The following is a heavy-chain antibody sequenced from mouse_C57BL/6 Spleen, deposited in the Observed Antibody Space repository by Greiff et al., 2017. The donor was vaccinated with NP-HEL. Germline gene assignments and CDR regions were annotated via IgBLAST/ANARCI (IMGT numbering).Heavy chain of an antibody. V-gene: IGHV1-53*01. CDR3: ARSPSFCYGSSFWDFDV. CDR2: INPSNGGT. CDR1: GYTFTSYW. Sequence: QVQLQQPGTELVKPGASVKLSCKASGYTFTSYWMHWVKQRPGQGLEWIGNINPSNGGTNYNEKFKSKATLTVDKSSSTAYMQLSSLTSEDSAVYYGARSPSFCYGSSFWDFDVWGTGTTVTVSS. D-gene: IGHD1-1*01. J-gene: IGHJ1*03.